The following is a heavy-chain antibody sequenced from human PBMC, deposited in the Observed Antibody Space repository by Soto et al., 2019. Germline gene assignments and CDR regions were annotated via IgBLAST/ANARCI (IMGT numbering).Heavy chain of an antibody. V-gene: IGHV3-23*01. D-gene: IGHD3-22*01. CDR3: AKDTLVDYYDSSGYKL. CDR2: ISGSGGST. Sequence: PGGSLRLSRAASGFTFSSYAMSWVRQAPGKGLEWVSAISGSGGSTYYADSVKGRFTISRDNSKNTLYLQMNSLRAEDTAVYYCAKDTLVDYYDSSGYKLWGQGTLVTVSS. CDR1: GFTFSSYA. J-gene: IGHJ4*02.